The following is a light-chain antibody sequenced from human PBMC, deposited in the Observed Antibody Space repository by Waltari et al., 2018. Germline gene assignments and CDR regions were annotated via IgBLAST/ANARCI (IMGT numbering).Light chain of an antibody. CDR2: GAS. Sequence: EIVLTQSPGTLSLSPGERASLSCRASQRVSGSYLAWYQQKPGQAPRLLIYGASSRATGIPDRFSGSGSGTDFTLTISRLEPEDFAVYYCQQYGSSLPFTFGPGTKVDIK. V-gene: IGKV3-20*01. J-gene: IGKJ3*01. CDR3: QQYGSSLPFT. CDR1: QRVSGSY.